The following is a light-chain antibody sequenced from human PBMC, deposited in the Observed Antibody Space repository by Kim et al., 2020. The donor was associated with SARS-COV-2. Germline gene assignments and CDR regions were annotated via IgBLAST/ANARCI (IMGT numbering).Light chain of an antibody. CDR1: SSDVGSYDR. Sequence: GQSVPISCTGSSSDVGSYDRVSWFQQPPGTAPKLMIYEVTNRPSGVPDRFSGSKSGYTASLTISGLQAEDEADYYCSSYTSSSTFVFGGGTQLTVL. V-gene: IGLV2-18*02. CDR2: EVT. CDR3: SSYTSSSTFV. J-gene: IGLJ3*02.